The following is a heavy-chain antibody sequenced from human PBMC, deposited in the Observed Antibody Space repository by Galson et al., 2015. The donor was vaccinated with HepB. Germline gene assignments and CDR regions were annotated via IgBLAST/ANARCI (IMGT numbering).Heavy chain of an antibody. CDR2: ISSSSSTI. CDR1: GFTFSSYS. CDR3: ASLYTVIAAPPPPHRARQYYYYGMDV. J-gene: IGHJ6*02. V-gene: IGHV3-48*02. D-gene: IGHD6-6*01. Sequence: SLRLSCAASGFTFSSYSMNWVRQAPGKGLEWVSYISSSSSTIYYADSVKGRFTISRDNAKNSLYLQMNSLRDEDTAVYYCASLYTVIAAPPPPHRARQYYYYGMDVWGQGTTVTVSS.